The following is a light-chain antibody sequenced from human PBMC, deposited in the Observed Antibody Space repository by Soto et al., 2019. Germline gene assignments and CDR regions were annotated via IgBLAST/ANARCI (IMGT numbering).Light chain of an antibody. J-gene: IGKJ4*01. CDR3: QQSYSTPFT. CDR1: KSISSY. V-gene: IGKV1-39*01. Sequence: DIQMTQSPSSLSASLGDKVTITCRASKSISSYLNWYQQKPGKAPKLLIYAASSLQSGVPSRFSGSGSGTDFTLTISSLQPEDFATYYCQQSYSTPFTFGGGTKVEIK. CDR2: AAS.